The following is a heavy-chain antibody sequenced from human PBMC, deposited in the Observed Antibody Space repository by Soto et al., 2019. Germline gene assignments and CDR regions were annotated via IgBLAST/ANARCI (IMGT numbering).Heavy chain of an antibody. V-gene: IGHV1-69*12. CDR3: AQTLGLAVAGPGRFDL. D-gene: IGHD6-19*01. Sequence: QVQLVQSGAEVKKPGSSVKVSCKASGGTFGRYAISWVRQAPGEGLEWMGGITPMFGIANYAQKFQGRVTITADESRSTAYMELNSLRSEDTAVYYCAQTLGLAVAGPGRFDLWGRGTLVTVSS. J-gene: IGHJ2*01. CDR2: ITPMFGIA. CDR1: GGTFGRYA.